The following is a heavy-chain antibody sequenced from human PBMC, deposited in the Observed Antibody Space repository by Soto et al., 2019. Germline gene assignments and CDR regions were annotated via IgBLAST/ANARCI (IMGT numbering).Heavy chain of an antibody. D-gene: IGHD4-17*01. V-gene: IGHV1-69*02. Sequence: SVKVSCKASGGTFSSYTISWVRQAPGQGLEWMGRIIPILGIANYAQKFQGRVTITADKSTSTAYMELSSLRSEDTAVYYCARNALQLTTVITYLFDYGGRGTLVTVSS. CDR1: GGTFSSYT. CDR2: IIPILGIA. CDR3: ARNALQLTTVITYLFDY. J-gene: IGHJ4*02.